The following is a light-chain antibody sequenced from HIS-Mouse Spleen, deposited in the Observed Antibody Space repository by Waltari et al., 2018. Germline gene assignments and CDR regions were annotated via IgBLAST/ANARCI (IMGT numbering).Light chain of an antibody. CDR1: SSDVGGYNY. V-gene: IGLV2-8*01. J-gene: IGLJ2*01. CDR2: EVS. Sequence: QSALTQPPPASGPPGQSVTIPCPGTSSDVGGYNYVPWYQQHPGKAPKLMIYEVSKRPSGVPDRFSGSKSGNTASLTVSGLQAEDEADYYCSSYAGSNNLVFGGGTKLTVL. CDR3: SSYAGSNNLV.